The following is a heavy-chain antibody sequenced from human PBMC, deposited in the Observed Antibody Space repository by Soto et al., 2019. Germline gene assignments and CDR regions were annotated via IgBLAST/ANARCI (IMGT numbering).Heavy chain of an antibody. CDR1: GFTFSSYA. V-gene: IGHV3-30-3*01. CDR2: ISYDGSNK. CDR3: ARVGYSYGYGVYYYYGMDV. Sequence: QVQLVESVGGVVQPGRSLRLSCAASGFTFSSYAMHWVRQAPGKGLEWVAVISYDGSNKYYADSVKGRFTISRDNSKNTLYLQMNSLRAEDTAVYYCARVGYSYGYGVYYYYGMDVWGQGTTVTVSS. J-gene: IGHJ6*02. D-gene: IGHD5-18*01.